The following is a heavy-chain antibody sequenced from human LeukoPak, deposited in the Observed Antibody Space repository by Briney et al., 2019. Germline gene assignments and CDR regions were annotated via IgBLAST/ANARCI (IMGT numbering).Heavy chain of an antibody. CDR3: ARDVRSRWLVPRGFDY. Sequence: SETLSLTCAVYGGSFSGYYWSWIRQPPGKGLKWIGEINHSGSTNYNPSLKSRVTISVDTSKNQFSLKLSSVTAADTAVYYCARDVRSRWLVPRGFDYWGQGTLVTVSS. V-gene: IGHV4-34*01. CDR1: GGSFSGYY. J-gene: IGHJ4*02. D-gene: IGHD6-19*01. CDR2: INHSGST.